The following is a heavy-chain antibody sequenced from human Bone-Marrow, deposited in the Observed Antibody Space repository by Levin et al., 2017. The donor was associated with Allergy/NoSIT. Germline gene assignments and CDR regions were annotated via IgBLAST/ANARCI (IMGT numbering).Heavy chain of an antibody. Sequence: KISCQASGGTFSNYAITWVRQAPGQGLEWMGGIILIFGTSNYAQKFRGRITITADKSTSTAYMELRSLRSEDTAVYYCAREADYGALYYFDYWGQGTLVSVSS. D-gene: IGHD4-17*01. V-gene: IGHV1-69*06. J-gene: IGHJ4*02. CDR3: AREADYGALYYFDY. CDR2: IILIFGTS. CDR1: GGTFSNYA.